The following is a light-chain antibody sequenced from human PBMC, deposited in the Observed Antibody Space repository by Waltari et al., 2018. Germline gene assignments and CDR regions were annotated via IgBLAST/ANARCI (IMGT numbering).Light chain of an antibody. CDR3: MQGVEATVT. J-gene: IGKJ4*01. CDR2: EVF. CDR1: QSLFHSAGKTH. V-gene: IGKV2-29*03. Sequence: DILMSQTPLSLSVTPGQPASISRKSSQSLFHSAGKTHLYWYLQKPGQSPQLLIYEVFRRFSGVSHRFSGSGSGTDFTLQISRVEAEDVGMYYCMQGVEATVTFGGGTKLEIK.